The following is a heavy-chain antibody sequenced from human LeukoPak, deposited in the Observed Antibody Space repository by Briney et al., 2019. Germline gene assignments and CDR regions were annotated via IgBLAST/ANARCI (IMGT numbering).Heavy chain of an antibody. CDR1: GYTFTSYG. V-gene: IGHV1-18*01. D-gene: IGHD3-10*01. CDR2: ISAYNGNT. J-gene: IGHJ6*02. Sequence: ASVKVSCKASGYTFTSYGISWVRQAPGQGLEWMGWISAYNGNTNYAQKLQGRVTMTTDTSTSTAYMELRSLRSDDTAVYYCAKGGPRGFSGAGLRQAMDVWGQGTTVIVSS. CDR3: AKGGPRGFSGAGLRQAMDV.